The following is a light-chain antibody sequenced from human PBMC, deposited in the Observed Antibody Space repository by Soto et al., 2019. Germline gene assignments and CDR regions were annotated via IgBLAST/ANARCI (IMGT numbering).Light chain of an antibody. CDR3: QKYGSSPWR. J-gene: IGKJ1*01. V-gene: IGKV3-20*01. CDR2: RAS. Sequence: EIVLTQSPGTLSFPPVERARISCSASQSVSSNYLAWYQQKPGQAPKVLIYRASIRATGIPDRFTGSGSGTDFTLTISRLEPEDFAVYYCQKYGSSPWRCGQGNK. CDR1: QSVSSNY.